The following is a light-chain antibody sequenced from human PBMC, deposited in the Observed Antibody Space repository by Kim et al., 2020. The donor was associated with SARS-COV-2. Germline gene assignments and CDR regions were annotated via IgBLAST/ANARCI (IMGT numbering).Light chain of an antibody. J-gene: IGKJ5*01. CDR3: QHHSTYPIT. V-gene: IGKV1-5*01. CDR1: QSIGGW. Sequence: ASVGDRVTITCRASQSIGGWLAWYQQKPGKAPKLLIYDASSVESGVPSRFSDSGSGTEFTLTISSLQPDDSATYYCQHHSTYPITFGQGTRLEIK. CDR2: DAS.